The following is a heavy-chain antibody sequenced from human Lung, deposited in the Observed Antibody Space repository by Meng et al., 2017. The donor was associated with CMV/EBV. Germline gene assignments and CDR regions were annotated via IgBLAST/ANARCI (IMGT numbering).Heavy chain of an antibody. D-gene: IGHD3-3*01. Sequence: EXXKISXKGSGFTFSTFEIAWVRQMPGKGLEWVALIYPGGSKTRYSQSFEGQVTISADWSANIAYLQWTSLKAADTAIYYCARHGSHCRTDCLEYDLWGRGXLVTVSS. J-gene: IGHJ4*02. V-gene: IGHV5-51*01. CDR3: ARHGSHCRTDCLEYDL. CDR1: GFTFSTFE. CDR2: IYPGGSKT.